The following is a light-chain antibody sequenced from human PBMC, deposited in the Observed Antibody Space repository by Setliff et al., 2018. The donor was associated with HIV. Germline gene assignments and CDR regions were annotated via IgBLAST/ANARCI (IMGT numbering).Light chain of an antibody. V-gene: IGLV2-14*01. CDR1: SSDVGAYNF. CDR3: SSYTSSTPLYV. CDR2: DVS. Sequence: QSALTQPASVSGSPGQSITISCAGTSSDVGAYNFVSWYQQHPGKAPKLMIYDVSNRPLGVSNRFSGSKSGNTASLTVSGLQPEDESDYYCSSYTSSTPLYVFGTGTKVTVL. J-gene: IGLJ1*01.